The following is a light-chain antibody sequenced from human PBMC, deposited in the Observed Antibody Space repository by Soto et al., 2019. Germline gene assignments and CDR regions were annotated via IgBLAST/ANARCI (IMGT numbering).Light chain of an antibody. V-gene: IGLV2-14*01. J-gene: IGLJ2*01. CDR1: SGDIGSYDY. CDR3: SSYTTSNTLV. CDR2: EVS. Sequence: QSALTQPASVSGSPGQSITISCTGTSGDIGSYDYVSWYQQPPGKAPKLILYEVSNRPSGISNRFSGSKSGSMASLTISGLQSEDEADYFCSSYTTSNTLVFGGGTTVTVL.